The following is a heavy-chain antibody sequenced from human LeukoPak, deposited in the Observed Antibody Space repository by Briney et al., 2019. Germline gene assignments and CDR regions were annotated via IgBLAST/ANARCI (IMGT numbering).Heavy chain of an antibody. V-gene: IGHV1-69*10. CDR2: FIPTLGTA. D-gene: IGHD3-3*01. CDR1: GGTFSDYA. J-gene: IGHJ6*04. Sequence: ASVKVSCKASGGTFSDYALNWVRQAPGQGLEWMGVFIPTLGTANSTQKFQDRVTITADISTNTVYMELSSLRSEDTAVYFCAGIPVFGVVLHQEPVWGKGTTVTVSS. CDR3: AGIPVFGVVLHQEPV.